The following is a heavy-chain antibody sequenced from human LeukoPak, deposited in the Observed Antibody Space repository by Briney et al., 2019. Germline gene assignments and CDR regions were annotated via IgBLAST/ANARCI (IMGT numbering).Heavy chain of an antibody. D-gene: IGHD1-26*01. CDR1: GGSISSGGYY. J-gene: IGHJ6*02. CDR2: IYYSGST. Sequence: PSQTLSLTCTVSGGSISSGGYYWSWIRQHPGKGLEWIGYIYYSGSTYYNPSLKSRVTISVDTSKNQFSLKLSSVTAADTAVYYCARAGATPTDYYYGMDVWGQGTTVTVSS. V-gene: IGHV4-31*03. CDR3: ARAGATPTDYYYGMDV.